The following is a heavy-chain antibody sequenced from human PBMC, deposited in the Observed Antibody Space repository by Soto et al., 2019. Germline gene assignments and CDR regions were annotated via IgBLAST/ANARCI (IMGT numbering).Heavy chain of an antibody. CDR3: VRLVGNILIREVSNWFDP. Sequence: GESLKISCKASGYRFTSYWIGWVRQMPGKGVEWRGIIHPGGSDINYSPYFQGQVTISGDKSISTTYLHWSSLSTSDTAMYYCVRLVGNILIREVSNWFDPWGQGTLVNVSS. D-gene: IGHD3-10*01. V-gene: IGHV5-51*01. CDR2: IHPGGSDI. CDR1: GYRFTSYW. J-gene: IGHJ5*02.